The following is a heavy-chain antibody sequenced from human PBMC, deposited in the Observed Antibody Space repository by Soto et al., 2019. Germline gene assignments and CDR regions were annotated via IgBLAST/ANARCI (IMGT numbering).Heavy chain of an antibody. J-gene: IGHJ6*03. V-gene: IGHV1-8*01. Sequence: VQLLQSGAEVKKPGASVKVSCRAYGYTFTSYDINWVRQATGQGLEWMGWMNPNSGNTGYAQKLQGRITMTRNTSKSTAYMELSRLGSEDAAVYYCGRKDDMDVWGKGTTVTVSS. CDR3: GRKDDMDV. CDR1: GYTFTSYD. CDR2: MNPNSGNT.